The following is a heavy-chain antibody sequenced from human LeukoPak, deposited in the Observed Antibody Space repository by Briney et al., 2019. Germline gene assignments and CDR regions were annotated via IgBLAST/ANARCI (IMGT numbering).Heavy chain of an antibody. CDR2: IIPIFGTA. D-gene: IGHD3-3*01. Sequence: GASVKVSCKASGGTFSSYAISWVRQAPGQGLEWMGGIIPIFGTANYAQKFQGRVTITRNTSISTAYMELSSLRSEDTAVYYCARGPMGYYDFWSGYPDYYYYYYMDVWGKGTTVTVSS. CDR3: ARGPMGYYDFWSGYPDYYYYYYMDV. J-gene: IGHJ6*03. CDR1: GGTFSSYA. V-gene: IGHV1-69*05.